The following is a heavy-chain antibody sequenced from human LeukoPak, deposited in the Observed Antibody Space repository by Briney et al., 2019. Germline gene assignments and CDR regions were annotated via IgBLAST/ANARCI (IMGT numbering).Heavy chain of an antibody. CDR1: GYIFTDNY. Sequence: ASVKVSCKASGYIFTDNYMHWVRQTPGQGLEWIAWINPKTGDTAYAQRFQGRITVTSDTSINTAYMDLSSLTSDDTAVYYCARTSLGDHYYDSRDHYAFDIWGQGTMVTVSS. CDR3: ARTSLGDHYYDSRDHYAFDI. V-gene: IGHV1-2*02. D-gene: IGHD3-22*01. J-gene: IGHJ3*02. CDR2: INPKTGDT.